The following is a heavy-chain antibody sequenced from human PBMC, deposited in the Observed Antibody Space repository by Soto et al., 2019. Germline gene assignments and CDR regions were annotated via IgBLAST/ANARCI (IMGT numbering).Heavy chain of an antibody. J-gene: IGHJ4*02. CDR1: GFTFSSYA. CDR2: ISGSGGST. V-gene: IGHV3-23*01. CDR3: AKAVVLMVYANDY. D-gene: IGHD2-8*01. Sequence: EVQLLESGGGLVQPGGSLRLSCAASGFTFSSYAMSWVRQAPGKGLEWVSAISGSGGSTYYADSVKGRFTISRDNSKNRLYLQVNSLRAEDTAVYYCAKAVVLMVYANDYWGQGTLVTVSS.